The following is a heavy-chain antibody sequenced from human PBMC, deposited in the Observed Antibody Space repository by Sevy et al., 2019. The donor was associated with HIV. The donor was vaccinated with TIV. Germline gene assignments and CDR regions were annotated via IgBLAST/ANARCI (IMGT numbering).Heavy chain of an antibody. D-gene: IGHD1-26*01. V-gene: IGHV4-59*01. CDR2: LYYSGNT. J-gene: IGHJ6*02. CDR3: ARGSGSYYYYGMDV. CDR1: GGSISTYY. Sequence: SETLSLTCTVSGGSISTYYWSWIRQPPGKGLEWIGYLYYSGNTNYNPSLKSRVTISVDTSKNQFSLKLSSVTAADTAVYYCARGSGSYYYYGMDVWGQGTTVTVSS.